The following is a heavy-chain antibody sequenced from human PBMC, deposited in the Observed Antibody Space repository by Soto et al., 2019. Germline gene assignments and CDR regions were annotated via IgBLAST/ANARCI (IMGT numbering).Heavy chain of an antibody. CDR2: ISGSGGST. D-gene: IGHD5-12*01. CDR3: AKDQWNGYDWFDY. V-gene: IGHV3-23*01. Sequence: EVQLLESGGGLVQPGGSLRLSCAASGFTFSSYAMSWVRQAPGKRLEWVSAISGSGGSTYYADTVKGRFTISRDNSKNTLYLHMNSRRAEDTAVYYCAKDQWNGYDWFDYWGQGTLVTVSS. J-gene: IGHJ4*02. CDR1: GFTFSSYA.